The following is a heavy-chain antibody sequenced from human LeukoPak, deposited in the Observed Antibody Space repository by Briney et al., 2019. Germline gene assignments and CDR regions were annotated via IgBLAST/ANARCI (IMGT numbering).Heavy chain of an antibody. Sequence: ASVKVSCKASGYTFTGYYMHWVRQAPGQGLEWMGRINPNSGGTNYAQKFQGRVTMTRDTSISTAYMELSRLRSDDTAVYYCANLYSSSYIVFDYWGQGALVTVSS. CDR1: GYTFTGYY. J-gene: IGHJ4*02. D-gene: IGHD6-13*01. CDR2: INPNSGGT. V-gene: IGHV1-2*06. CDR3: ANLYSSSYIVFDY.